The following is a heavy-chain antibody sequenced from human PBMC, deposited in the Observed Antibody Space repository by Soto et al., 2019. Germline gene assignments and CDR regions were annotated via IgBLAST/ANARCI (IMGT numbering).Heavy chain of an antibody. CDR1: VFTFSSYR. Sequence: PWWSLRLSCSASVFTFSSYRMSWFRQAAGKGLEWVANIKQDGSENYYVDSVRGRFTISRDNAKNSLYLQMNSLRAEDTAVYYCVRDFEGSYGYGPFDYWGQGTLVTVSS. J-gene: IGHJ4*02. CDR2: IKQDGSEN. CDR3: VRDFEGSYGYGPFDY. V-gene: IGHV3-7*03. D-gene: IGHD5-18*01.